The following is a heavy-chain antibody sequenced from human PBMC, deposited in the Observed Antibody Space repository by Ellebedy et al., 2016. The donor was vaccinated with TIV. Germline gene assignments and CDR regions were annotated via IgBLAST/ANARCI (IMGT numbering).Heavy chain of an antibody. V-gene: IGHV3-9*01. Sequence: SLKISXAASGFTFENYTMHWVRRAPGKGLEWVSGISWDSVTIGCADSVKGRFSMSRDNAKNSLYLQMNSLRVEDTALYYCASSGVTGLDAFDIWGQGTMVTVSS. CDR3: ASSGVTGLDAFDI. J-gene: IGHJ3*02. CDR1: GFTFENYT. CDR2: ISWDSVTI. D-gene: IGHD5-18*01.